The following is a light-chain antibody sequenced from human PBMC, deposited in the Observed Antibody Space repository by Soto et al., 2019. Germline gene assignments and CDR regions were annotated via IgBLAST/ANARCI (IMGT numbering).Light chain of an antibody. CDR2: GAS. J-gene: IGKJ4*01. CDR1: QSVHKNF. CDR3: QQCGCSPPT. Sequence: EIVLTQSPGTLSLSPGERATLSCRASQSVHKNFLAWYQQKPGQAPRLLINGASDRATGIPDRFSGSGSGTDVSLSIGSLELEDFAVYFCQQCGCSPPTFGGGTKVAIK. V-gene: IGKV3-20*01.